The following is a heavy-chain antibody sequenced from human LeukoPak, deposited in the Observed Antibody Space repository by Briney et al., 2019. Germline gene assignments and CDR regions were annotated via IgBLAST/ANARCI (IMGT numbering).Heavy chain of an antibody. J-gene: IGHJ3*02. V-gene: IGHV1-69*05. D-gene: IGHD1-20*01. CDR3: ARELHNWNRLFSAFDI. CDR1: GGTLSSYA. Sequence: SVKVSCKASGGTLSSYAISWVRQAPGQGLEWTGGIIPIFGTANYAQKFQGRVTITTDESTSTAYMELSSLRSEDTAVYYCARELHNWNRLFSAFDIWGQGTMVTVSS. CDR2: IIPIFGTA.